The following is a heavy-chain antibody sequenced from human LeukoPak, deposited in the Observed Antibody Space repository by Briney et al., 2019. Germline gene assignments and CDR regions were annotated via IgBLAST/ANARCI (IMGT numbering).Heavy chain of an antibody. Sequence: SQTLSLTCNVSGGSISSGDYFWNWIRQPPGKGLEWIGYIYYSGSTNYNPSLQSRVTISVDTSKNQFFLKLSSVTTADTAVYYCAREGYCSGGSCYNWFDPWGQGTLVTVSS. D-gene: IGHD2-15*01. V-gene: IGHV4-61*08. CDR2: IYYSGST. J-gene: IGHJ5*02. CDR3: AREGYCSGGSCYNWFDP. CDR1: GGSISSGDYF.